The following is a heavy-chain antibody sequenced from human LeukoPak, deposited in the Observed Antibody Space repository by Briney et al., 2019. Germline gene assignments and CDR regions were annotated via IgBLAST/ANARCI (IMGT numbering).Heavy chain of an antibody. CDR1: GFTFSSYA. V-gene: IGHV3-23*01. J-gene: IGHJ4*02. CDR2: ISGSGGST. CDR3: AKEGYCSGGSCYSYFDY. Sequence: GGSLRLSCAAPGFTFSSYAMSWVRQAPGRGLEWVSAISGSGGSTSYADSVKGRFTISRDNSKNTLFLQMNSLRAEDTAVYYCAKEGYCSGGSCYSYFDYWGQGTLVTVSS. D-gene: IGHD2-15*01.